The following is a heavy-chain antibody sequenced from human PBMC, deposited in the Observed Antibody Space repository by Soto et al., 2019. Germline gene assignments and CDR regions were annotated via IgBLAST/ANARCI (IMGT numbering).Heavy chain of an antibody. D-gene: IGHD2-2*01. Sequence: SETLSLTCTVSGGSMSSHYWTWLRQSPGKGLEWIGYISYSGSTCYNPSLKSRVSISADTSKNQFSLRMNSMIAVDTAVYYCARADPAASVGYWGQGTLVTVSS. V-gene: IGHV4-59*11. CDR1: GGSMSSHY. J-gene: IGHJ4*02. CDR2: ISYSGST. CDR3: ARADPAASVGY.